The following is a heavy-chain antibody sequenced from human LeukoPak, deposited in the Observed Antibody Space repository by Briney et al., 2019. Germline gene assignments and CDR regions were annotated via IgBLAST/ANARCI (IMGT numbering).Heavy chain of an antibody. D-gene: IGHD6-13*01. CDR3: ARVAAAEHYFDY. J-gene: IGHJ4*02. V-gene: IGHV3-30-3*01. CDR2: ISYDGSNK. CDR1: GFTFSSYA. Sequence: GRSLRLSCAASGFTFSSYAMHWVRQAPGKGLEWVAVISYDGSNKYYADSVKGRFTISRDNSKNTLYLQMNSLRAEDTAVYYCARVAAAEHYFDYWGQGTLVTVSS.